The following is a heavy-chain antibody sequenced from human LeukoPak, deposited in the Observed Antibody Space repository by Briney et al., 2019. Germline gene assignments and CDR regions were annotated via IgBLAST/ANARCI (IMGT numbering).Heavy chain of an antibody. V-gene: IGHV4-61*02. J-gene: IGHJ4*02. CDR2: IYTSGST. CDR3: ARGHPGFGMEWLLSGPHFDY. Sequence: PSETLSLTCTVSGGSISSGSYYWNWIRQPAGKGLEWIARIYTSGSTNYNPSLKSRVTISVDTSKNQFSLKLSSVTAADTAVYYCARGHPGFGMEWLLSGPHFDYWGQGTLVTVSS. CDR1: GGSISSGSYY. D-gene: IGHD3-3*01.